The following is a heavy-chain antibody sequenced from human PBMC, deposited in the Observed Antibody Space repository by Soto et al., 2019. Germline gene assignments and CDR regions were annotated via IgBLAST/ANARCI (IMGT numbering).Heavy chain of an antibody. CDR2: IRSKANTYAT. CDR3: TRPGFGDFVDPYDYGIDV. D-gene: IGHD2-2*01. J-gene: IGHJ6*02. V-gene: IGHV3-73*01. CDR1: FSGSP. Sequence: FSGSPIHWVRQASGKGLEWVGRIRSKANTYATAYATSVKGRFTISRDDSKNTTYLQMNSLKTEDTAVYFCTRPGFGDFVDPYDYGIDVWGQGTTVTVSS.